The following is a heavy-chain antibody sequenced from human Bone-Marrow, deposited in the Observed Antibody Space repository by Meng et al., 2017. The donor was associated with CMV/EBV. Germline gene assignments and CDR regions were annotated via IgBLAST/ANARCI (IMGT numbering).Heavy chain of an antibody. J-gene: IGHJ5*02. Sequence: SYWDWIRQPPGQGLEWCGSVDDGESTYYNPSLKSRVTISIDTSKNQFSLKLTSVSVADSAVYYCSRGSIDVAAAGPLNRFDPWGQGTLVTVSS. D-gene: IGHD6-13*01. CDR1: SY. V-gene: IGHV4-39*07. CDR3: SRGSIDVAAAGPLNRFDP. CDR2: VDDGEST.